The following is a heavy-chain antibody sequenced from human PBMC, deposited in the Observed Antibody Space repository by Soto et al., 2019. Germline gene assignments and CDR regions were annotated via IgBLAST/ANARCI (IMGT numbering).Heavy chain of an antibody. CDR1: GYTFTGYY. D-gene: IGHD2-2*01. Sequence: QVQLVQSGAEVKKPGASVKVSCKASGYTFTGYYMHWVRQAPGQGLEWMGWINPHSGGTNYAQKFQGWVTMTRDTSISTAYMELSRLRSDDTAVYYCARGGGFNCSSTSCPRTYYYYYMDVWGKGTTVTVSS. V-gene: IGHV1-2*04. J-gene: IGHJ6*03. CDR3: ARGGGFNCSSTSCPRTYYYYYMDV. CDR2: INPHSGGT.